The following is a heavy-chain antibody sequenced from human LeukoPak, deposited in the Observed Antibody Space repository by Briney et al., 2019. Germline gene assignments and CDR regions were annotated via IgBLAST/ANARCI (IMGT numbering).Heavy chain of an antibody. D-gene: IGHD3-10*01. CDR2: INHSGST. V-gene: IGHV4-34*03. CDR3: TSGGAGYYYYMDV. Sequence: SETLSLTCAVYGGSFSGYYWSWIRQPPGKGLEWIGEINHSGSTNYNPSLKSRVTISVDTSKNQFSLKLSSVTAADTAMYYCTSGGAGYYYYMDVWGKGTTVTVSS. CDR1: GGSFSGYY. J-gene: IGHJ6*03.